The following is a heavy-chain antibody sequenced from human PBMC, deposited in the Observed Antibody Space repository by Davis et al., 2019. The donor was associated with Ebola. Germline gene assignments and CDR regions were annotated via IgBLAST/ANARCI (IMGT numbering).Heavy chain of an antibody. J-gene: IGHJ5*02. Sequence: ASVKVSCKASGYTFTSYDINWVRQATGQGLEWMGWMNPNSGNTGYAQKFQGRVTMTRNTSISTAYMELSSLRSEDTAVYYCARVGSVVLPAEGWFDPWGQGTLVAVSS. CDR1: GYTFTSYD. V-gene: IGHV1-8*01. CDR2: MNPNSGNT. D-gene: IGHD2-2*01. CDR3: ARVGSVVLPAEGWFDP.